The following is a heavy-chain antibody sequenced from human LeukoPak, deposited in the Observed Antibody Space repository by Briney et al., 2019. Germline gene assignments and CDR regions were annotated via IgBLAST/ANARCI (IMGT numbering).Heavy chain of an antibody. CDR2: IFYSGST. Sequence: SETLSLTCTVSSGSISTSNYYWGWVRQPPGKALEWIGNIFYSGSTYYSPSLKSRVTISLDTSRNQFSLKLSSVTAADTAVYYCARDGYLAVDYWGQGTLVTVSS. D-gene: IGHD2-2*03. CDR3: ARDGYLAVDY. V-gene: IGHV4-39*07. J-gene: IGHJ4*02. CDR1: SGSISTSNYY.